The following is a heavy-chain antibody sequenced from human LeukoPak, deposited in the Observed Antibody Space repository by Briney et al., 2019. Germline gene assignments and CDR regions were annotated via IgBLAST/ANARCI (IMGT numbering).Heavy chain of an antibody. CDR1: GFTFSSYA. CDR2: ISGSGGST. V-gene: IGHV3-23*01. J-gene: IGHJ4*02. D-gene: IGHD3-10*01. Sequence: GGSLRLSCAASGFTFSSYAMSWVRQAPGKGLEWVSAISGSGGSTYYADSVKGRFTISRDSSKNTLYLQMNSLRAEDTAVYYCAKSLWVRGVFFDYWGQGTLVTVSS. CDR3: AKSLWVRGVFFDY.